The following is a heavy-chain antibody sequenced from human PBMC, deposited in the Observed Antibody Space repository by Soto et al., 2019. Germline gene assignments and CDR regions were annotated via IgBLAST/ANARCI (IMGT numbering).Heavy chain of an antibody. CDR3: AKDQVVVRGVRAWDY. J-gene: IGHJ4*02. Sequence: GGSLRLSCAASGFTFSSYAMSWVRQAPGKGLEWVSAISGSGGSTYYADSVKGRFTISRDNSKNTLYLQMNSLRAEDTAVYYCAKDQVVVRGVRAWDYWGQGTLVTVSS. D-gene: IGHD3-10*01. CDR2: ISGSGGST. CDR1: GFTFSSYA. V-gene: IGHV3-23*01.